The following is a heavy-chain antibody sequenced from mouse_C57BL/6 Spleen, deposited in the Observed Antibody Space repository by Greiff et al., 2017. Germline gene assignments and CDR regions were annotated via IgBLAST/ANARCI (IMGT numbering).Heavy chain of an antibody. D-gene: IGHD2-3*01. CDR1: GYAFSSYW. CDR2: IYPGDGDT. CDR3: ARSDDGYYRFAY. V-gene: IGHV1-80*01. J-gene: IGHJ3*01. Sequence: QVQLKESGAELVKPGASVKISCKASGYAFSSYWMNWVKQRPGKGLEWIGQIYPGDGDTNYHGKFKGKATLAADKSSSTAYMQLSSLTSEDSAVYFCARSDDGYYRFAYWGQGTLVTVSA.